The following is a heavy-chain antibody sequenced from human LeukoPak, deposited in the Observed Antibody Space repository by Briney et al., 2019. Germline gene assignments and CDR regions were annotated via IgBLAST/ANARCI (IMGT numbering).Heavy chain of an antibody. CDR1: GGSISSSTYY. Sequence: PSETLSLTCTVSGGSISSSTYYWGWIRQPPGKGLEWIGCISYSGSIYFNPSLKSRVTISVDASDNQFSLRLSSVTAADTAVYYCARHNRGRGSSLNWFDPWGQGTLVTVSS. CDR3: ARHNRGRGSSLNWFDP. J-gene: IGHJ5*02. V-gene: IGHV4-39*01. CDR2: ISYSGSI. D-gene: IGHD1-26*01.